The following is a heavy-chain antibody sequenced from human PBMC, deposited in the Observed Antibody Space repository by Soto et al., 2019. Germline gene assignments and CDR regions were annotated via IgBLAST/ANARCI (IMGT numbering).Heavy chain of an antibody. CDR3: ARSVGSGGVIGGFDY. D-gene: IGHD3-16*02. J-gene: IGHJ4*02. V-gene: IGHV1-69*19. Sequence: VQLVQSGPEMKKPGSAVKVSCKASGGTFNTYAMNWVRQVPGQGLEWMGGIFPMFDVPRYAQKFQGRVTITLDESSTTAYMDLSSLRFDDTAVYYCARSVGSGGVIGGFDYWGQGTLVSV. CDR2: IFPMFDVP. CDR1: GGTFNTYA.